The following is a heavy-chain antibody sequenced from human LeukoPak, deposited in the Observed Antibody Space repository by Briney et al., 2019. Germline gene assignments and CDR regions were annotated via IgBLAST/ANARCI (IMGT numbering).Heavy chain of an antibody. CDR3: ARAGELRYMDV. CDR2: IKGTGLTT. J-gene: IGHJ6*03. CDR1: GFIFSDYY. V-gene: IGHV3-11*04. Sequence: GGSLRLSCAASGFIFSDYYMAWIRQAPGKGLEWISTIKGTGLTTYYADSVKGRVTISRDNDKNSLFLQMSSLRADDTAIYYCARAGELRYMDVWGKGTAVTVSS. D-gene: IGHD3-16*01.